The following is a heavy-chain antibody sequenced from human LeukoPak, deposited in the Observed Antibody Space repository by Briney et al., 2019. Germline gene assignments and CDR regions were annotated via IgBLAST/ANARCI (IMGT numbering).Heavy chain of an antibody. CDR3: AGSSSWFDY. CDR1: GFTFSSHS. J-gene: IGHJ5*01. D-gene: IGHD6-13*01. V-gene: IGHV3-48*02. Sequence: GGSLRLSCAASGFTFSSHSMNWVRQAPGKGLEWLSYIDSGSGNIYYRDSVKDRFTISRDNAQDSLYLQMDSLRDEDTAIYYCAGSSSWFDYWGRGTLVTVSS. CDR2: IDSGSGNI.